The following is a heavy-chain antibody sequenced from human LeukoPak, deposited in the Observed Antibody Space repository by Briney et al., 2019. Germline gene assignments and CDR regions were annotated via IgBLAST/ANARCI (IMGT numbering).Heavy chain of an antibody. D-gene: IGHD2-15*01. CDR2: INPNSGGT. CDR1: GYTFTGYY. Sequence: GASVKVSCKASGYTFTGYYMHWVRQAPGQGLERMGRINPNSGGTNYAQKVQGRVTMTRDTSISTAYMELSRLRSDDTAVYYCARGSAATTPVYWGQGTLVTVSS. V-gene: IGHV1-2*06. J-gene: IGHJ4*02. CDR3: ARGSAATTPVY.